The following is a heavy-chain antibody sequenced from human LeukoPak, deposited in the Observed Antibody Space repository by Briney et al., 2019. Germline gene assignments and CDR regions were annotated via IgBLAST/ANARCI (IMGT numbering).Heavy chain of an antibody. CDR3: ARGRCLGSTNCYYFDS. D-gene: IGHD2-2*01. Sequence: ASVKVSCKASGYTFTGYYMHWVRQAPGQGLEWMGWINPNSGGTNYAQKFQGWITMTRDTSISTAYMELSRLRSDDTAVYYCARGRCLGSTNCYYFDSWGQGTLVTVSS. CDR2: INPNSGGT. V-gene: IGHV1-2*04. J-gene: IGHJ4*02. CDR1: GYTFTGYY.